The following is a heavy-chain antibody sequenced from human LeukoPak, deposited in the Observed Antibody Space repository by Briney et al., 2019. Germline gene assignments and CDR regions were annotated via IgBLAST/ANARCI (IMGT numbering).Heavy chain of an antibody. D-gene: IGHD5-18*01. Sequence: PSETLSLTCTVSGYSISSGYYWGWIRQPPGKGLEWIGSIYHSGSTYYNPSLKSRVTISVDTSKNQFSLKLSSVTAADTAVYYCARFGSSAMVNNWFDPWGQGTLVTVSS. CDR3: ARFGSSAMVNNWFDP. CDR2: IYHSGST. J-gene: IGHJ5*02. CDR1: GYSISSGYY. V-gene: IGHV4-38-2*02.